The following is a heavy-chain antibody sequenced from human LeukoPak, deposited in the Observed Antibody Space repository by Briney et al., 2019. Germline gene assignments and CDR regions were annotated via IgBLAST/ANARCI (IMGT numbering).Heavy chain of an antibody. Sequence: GGSLRLSCVATGFTFKSYSMNWVRQAPGKGLEWVSFITSTSSAVFYADSVKGRFTVSSDNARNSLYLQMNSLRAEDTAVYYCARAAGHYFGYWGQGSLVTVSS. CDR3: ARAAGHYFGY. CDR2: ITSTSSAV. V-gene: IGHV3-48*04. D-gene: IGHD3-10*01. CDR1: GFTFKSYS. J-gene: IGHJ4*02.